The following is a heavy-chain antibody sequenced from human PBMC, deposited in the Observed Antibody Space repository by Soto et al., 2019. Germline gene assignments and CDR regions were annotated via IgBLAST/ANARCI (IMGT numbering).Heavy chain of an antibody. D-gene: IGHD3-9*01. V-gene: IGHV5-10-1*01. CDR1: GYSFTSYW. CDR2: IDPSDSYT. Sequence: GESLKISCKGSGYSFTSYWISWVRQMPGKGLEWMGRIDPSDSYTNYSPSFQGHVTISADKSISTAYLQWSSLKASDTAMYYCARHILYDILTNGMDVWGQGTTVTVS. J-gene: IGHJ6*02. CDR3: ARHILYDILTNGMDV.